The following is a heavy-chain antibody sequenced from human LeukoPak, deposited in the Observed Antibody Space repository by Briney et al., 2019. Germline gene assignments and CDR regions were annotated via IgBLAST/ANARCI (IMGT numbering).Heavy chain of an antibody. V-gene: IGHV3-74*01. Sequence: GGSLRLSCAASGFTFSSYWMHWVRQAPGKGLVWVSRINSDGSSTSYADSVKGRFTISRDNAKNTLYLQMNSLRAEDTAVYYCARGGPSTAFDIWGQGTMVTVSS. CDR3: ARGGPSTAFDI. D-gene: IGHD3-10*01. CDR1: GFTFSSYW. J-gene: IGHJ3*02. CDR2: INSDGSST.